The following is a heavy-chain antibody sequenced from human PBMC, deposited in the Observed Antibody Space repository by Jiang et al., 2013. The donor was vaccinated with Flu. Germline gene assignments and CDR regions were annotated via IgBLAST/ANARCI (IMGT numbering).Heavy chain of an antibody. Sequence: GSGLVKPSQTLSLTCTVSGGSISSGSYYWTWIRQPAGKGLEWIGRIYTSGRTNYNPSLKSRITISVDTSKNQFSLNLRSVTAADTAVYYCAVGAGTYSLSSFDYWGQGTLVTVSS. CDR1: GGSISSGSYY. V-gene: IGHV4-61*02. D-gene: IGHD2-15*01. J-gene: IGHJ4*02. CDR3: AVGAGTYSLSSFDY. CDR2: IYTSGRT.